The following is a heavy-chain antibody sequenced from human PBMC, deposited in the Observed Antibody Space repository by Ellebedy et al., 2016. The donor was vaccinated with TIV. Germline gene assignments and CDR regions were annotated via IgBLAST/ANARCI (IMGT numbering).Heavy chain of an antibody. D-gene: IGHD4-17*01. J-gene: IGHJ6*02. Sequence: GESLKISCAASGFSFSSYWMSWVRQAPGKGLEWVANINGDGSKKYYVDSVKGRFTISRDNGKNSVYLQMNSLRTEDTALYYCARDGAYGDYSPGYYGMDVWGQGTTVTVSS. CDR2: INGDGSKK. CDR1: GFSFSSYW. CDR3: ARDGAYGDYSPGYYGMDV. V-gene: IGHV3-7*03.